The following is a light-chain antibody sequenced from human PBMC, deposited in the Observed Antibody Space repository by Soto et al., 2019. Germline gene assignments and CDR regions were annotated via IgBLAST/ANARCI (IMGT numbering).Light chain of an antibody. CDR1: GSNIGAGYD. CDR2: GDS. Sequence: QSVLTQPPSVSGAPGQRVTISCTGSGSNIGAGYDVHWYQHRPGTAPKLLVFGDSHRPSGVPDRFSGSKSGTSASLAITGLQAEDEGDYYCLSKTSSISYVFGTGTKVTVL. J-gene: IGLJ1*01. V-gene: IGLV1-40*01. CDR3: LSKTSSISYV.